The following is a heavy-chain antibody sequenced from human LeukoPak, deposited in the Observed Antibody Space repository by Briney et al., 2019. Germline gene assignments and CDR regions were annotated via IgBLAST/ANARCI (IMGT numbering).Heavy chain of an antibody. CDR2: IYYSGST. V-gene: IGHV4-59*01. D-gene: IGHD5-18*01. Sequence: SETLSLTCTVSGGSISSYYWSWIRQPPGKGLEWIGFIYYSGSTNYNPSLKSRVTISVDTSKNQFSLKLSSVTAADTAVYYCARARHSPRYFDLWGRGTLVTVSS. J-gene: IGHJ2*01. CDR1: GGSISSYY. CDR3: ARARHSPRYFDL.